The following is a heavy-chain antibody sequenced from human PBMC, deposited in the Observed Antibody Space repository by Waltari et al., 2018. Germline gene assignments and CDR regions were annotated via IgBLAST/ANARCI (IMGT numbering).Heavy chain of an antibody. CDR1: GGTFSSYA. V-gene: IGHV1-69*01. D-gene: IGHD3-22*01. CDR2: IIPIFGTA. J-gene: IGHJ4*02. CDR3: ARERSSGYYFDY. Sequence: QVQLVQSGAEVKKRGSSVKVSCKASGGTFSSYAISWGRQAPGQGLEWMGGIIPIFGTANYAQKFQGRVTITADESTSTAYMELSSLRSEDTAVYYCARERSSGYYFDYWGQGTLVTVSS.